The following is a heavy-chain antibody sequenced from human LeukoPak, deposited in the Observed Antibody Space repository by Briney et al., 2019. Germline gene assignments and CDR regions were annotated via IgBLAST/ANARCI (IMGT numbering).Heavy chain of an antibody. CDR2: INPSGGST. CDR3: ASGDYYDSSGYYGNEYFQH. J-gene: IGHJ1*01. Sequence: ASVKVSCKASGYTFTSYYMHWVRQAPGQGLEWMGIINPSGGSTIYAQKFQDRVTITRDTSTSTVYMELSSLRSEDTAVYYCASGDYYDSSGYYGNEYFQHWGQGTLVTVSS. V-gene: IGHV1-46*01. D-gene: IGHD3-22*01. CDR1: GYTFTSYY.